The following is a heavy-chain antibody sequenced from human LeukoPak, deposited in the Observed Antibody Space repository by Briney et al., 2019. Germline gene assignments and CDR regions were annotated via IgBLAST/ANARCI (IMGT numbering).Heavy chain of an antibody. CDR1: GGSISSYY. Sequence: SETLSLTCSVSGGSISSYYWSWIRQPPGKGLEWIGYIYFSGRTNYNPSLKSRVTISVDTSNNQFSLKLSSVTAADTAVYCCARPRSYYYYYMDVWGKGTTVTISS. J-gene: IGHJ6*03. V-gene: IGHV4-59*12. CDR3: ARPRSYYYYYMDV. CDR2: IYFSGRT.